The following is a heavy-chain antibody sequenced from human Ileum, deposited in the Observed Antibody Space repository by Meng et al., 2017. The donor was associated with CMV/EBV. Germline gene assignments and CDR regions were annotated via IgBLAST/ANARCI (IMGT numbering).Heavy chain of an antibody. CDR3: AANSTLYDFWRYGLDV. CDR2: IVVGSGNT. V-gene: IGHV1-58*01. J-gene: IGHJ6*02. CDR1: GFTFTRSA. Sequence: SVNVSRKASGFTFTRSAVHWVRQARGQRLEWIGWIVVGSGNTNYAQRFQERVTITRDMSTSTAYMELNSLRSEDTTVYYCAANSTLYDFWRYGLDVWGQGTTVTVSS. D-gene: IGHD3-3*01.